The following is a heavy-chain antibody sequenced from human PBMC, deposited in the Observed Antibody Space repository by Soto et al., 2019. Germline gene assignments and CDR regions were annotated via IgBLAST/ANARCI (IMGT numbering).Heavy chain of an antibody. CDR3: ARDLPDYDILTGYYNPGYYFDY. J-gene: IGHJ4*02. CDR2: ISSSSSYI. CDR1: GFTFSSYS. Sequence: GGSLRLSCAASGFTFSSYSMNWVRQAPGKGLEWVSSISSSSSYIYYADSVKGRFTISRDNAKNTLYLQMNSLRAEDTAVDYCARDLPDYDILTGYYNPGYYFDYWGQGTLVTVSS. V-gene: IGHV3-21*01. D-gene: IGHD3-9*01.